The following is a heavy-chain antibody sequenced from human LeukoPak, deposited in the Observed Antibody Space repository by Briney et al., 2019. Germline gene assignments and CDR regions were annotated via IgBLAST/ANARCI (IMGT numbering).Heavy chain of an antibody. D-gene: IGHD3-10*01. CDR1: GYTFTSYG. V-gene: IGHV1-18*04. CDR3: ARVITMVRGPNRHFDY. J-gene: IGHJ4*02. CDR2: ISAYNGNT. Sequence: GASVKVSCKASGYTFTSYGISWVRQAPGQGLEWMGWISAYNGNTNYAQKLQGRVTMTTDTSTSTAYMELRSLRSDDTAVYYCARVITMVRGPNRHFDYWGQGTLVTASS.